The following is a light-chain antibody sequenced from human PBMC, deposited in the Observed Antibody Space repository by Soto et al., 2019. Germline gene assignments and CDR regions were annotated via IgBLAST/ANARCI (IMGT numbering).Light chain of an antibody. Sequence: EIVMTQSPATLSVSPGERATLSCRASQSVSSNLAWYQQKRGQGPRLLIYGASTRATGIPARFSGSGSGTEFTLTISSLQAKDFAVYYCHQYNNWPLWTFGQGTKVEIK. CDR3: HQYNNWPLWT. J-gene: IGKJ1*01. CDR2: GAS. CDR1: QSVSSN. V-gene: IGKV3-15*01.